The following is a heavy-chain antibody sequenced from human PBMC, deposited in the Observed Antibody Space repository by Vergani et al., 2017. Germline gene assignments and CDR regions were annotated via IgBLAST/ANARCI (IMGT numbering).Heavy chain of an antibody. D-gene: IGHD3-3*01. CDR1: GFTFSSYG. CDR2: IWYDGSNK. CDR3: ARSQPLRFLES. V-gene: IGHV3-33*08. Sequence: QVQLVESGGGVVQPGRSLRLSCAASGFTFSSYGMHWVRQAPGKGLEWVAVIWYDGSNKYYADSVKGRLTISRDNSKNTLFLQMNSLRAEDTAVYYCARSQPLRFLESWGQGTLVTVSS. J-gene: IGHJ5*02.